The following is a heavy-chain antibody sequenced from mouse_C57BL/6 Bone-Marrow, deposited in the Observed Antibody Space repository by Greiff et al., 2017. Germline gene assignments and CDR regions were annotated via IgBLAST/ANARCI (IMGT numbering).Heavy chain of an antibody. Sequence: QVQLQQPGAELVRPGTSVKLSCKASGYTFTSYWMHWVKQRPGQGLEWIGVIDPSDSYTNYNQKFKGKATLTVDTSSSTAYMQLSSLTSEDSAVYYCARFGLLYVEVWGTGATVTVAS. V-gene: IGHV1-59*01. CDR1: GYTFTSYW. J-gene: IGHJ1*03. CDR2: IDPSDSYT. D-gene: IGHD6-5*01. CDR3: ARFGLLYVEV.